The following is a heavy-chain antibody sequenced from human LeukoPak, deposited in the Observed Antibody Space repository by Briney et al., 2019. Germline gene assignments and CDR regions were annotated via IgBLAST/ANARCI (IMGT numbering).Heavy chain of an antibody. CDR2: ISAYNGNT. CDR1: GYTSTSYG. Sequence: ASVKVSCKASGYTSTSYGISWVRQAPGQGLEWMGWISAYNGNTNYAQKLQGSVTMTTDTSTSTAYMELRSLRSDDTAVYYCARDLWAYYYDSSGYFPFDYWGQGTLVTVSS. J-gene: IGHJ4*02. V-gene: IGHV1-18*01. CDR3: ARDLWAYYYDSSGYFPFDY. D-gene: IGHD3-22*01.